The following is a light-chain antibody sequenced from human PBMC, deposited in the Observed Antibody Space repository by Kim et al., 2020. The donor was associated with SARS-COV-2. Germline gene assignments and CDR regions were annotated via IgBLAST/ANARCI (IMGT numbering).Light chain of an antibody. CDR2: AAS. CDR3: QKYNSAPRT. V-gene: IGKV1-27*01. Sequence: ASVGDRVTITFRASQGISNYLAWYQQKPGKVPKLLIYAASTLQSGVPSRFSGSGSGTDFTLTISSLQPEDVATYYCQKYNSAPRTFGQGTKVDIK. CDR1: QGISNY. J-gene: IGKJ1*01.